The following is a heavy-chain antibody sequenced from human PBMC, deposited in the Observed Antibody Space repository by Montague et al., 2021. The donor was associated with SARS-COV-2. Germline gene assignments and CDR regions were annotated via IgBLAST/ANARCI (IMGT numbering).Heavy chain of an antibody. Sequence: SETLSLTCAVYGGSFSGYYWSWIRQPPGKGLEWIGEINHSGSTNYNPSLKSRVTISVDTSKNQFSLKLSSVTAADTAVYYCARTTRRWFSRPPYKYYFDYWGQGTLVTVSS. CDR2: INHSGST. V-gene: IGHV4-34*01. CDR1: GGSFSGYY. J-gene: IGHJ4*02. CDR3: ARTTRRWFSRPPYKYYFDY. D-gene: IGHD2-15*01.